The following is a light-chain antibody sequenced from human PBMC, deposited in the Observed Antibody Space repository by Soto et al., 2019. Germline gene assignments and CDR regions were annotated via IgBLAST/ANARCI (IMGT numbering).Light chain of an antibody. CDR3: MQVLQTPLT. V-gene: IGKV2-28*01. CDR1: QSLLHSNGYNY. J-gene: IGKJ4*01. CDR2: LGS. Sequence: DIVMTQSPLSLPVTAGEPASISCRSSQSLLHSNGYNYLGWFLQKPGQSPQLLIYLGSGRASGVPDRFSGSGSGTDFTLKISRVEAGDAGVYYCMQVLQTPLTFGGGTKVEIK.